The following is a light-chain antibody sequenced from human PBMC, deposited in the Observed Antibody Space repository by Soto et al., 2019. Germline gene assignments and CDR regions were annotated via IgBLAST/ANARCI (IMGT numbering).Light chain of an antibody. CDR1: QSLSSNY. Sequence: EIVLTQSPGTLSLPPGERATLSFRSSQSLSSNYLAWYQQKPGQAPRLLIYGASSRATGIPDRFSGSGSGTDFTLTISRLEPEDFAVFYCHQCDSSPWTFGQGTKVDI. J-gene: IGKJ1*01. CDR3: HQCDSSPWT. CDR2: GAS. V-gene: IGKV3-20*01.